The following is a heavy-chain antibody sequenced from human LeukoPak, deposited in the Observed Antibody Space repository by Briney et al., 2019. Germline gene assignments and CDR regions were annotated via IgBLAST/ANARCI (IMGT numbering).Heavy chain of an antibody. J-gene: IGHJ4*02. CDR1: GFTFSTYY. Sequence: GGSLRLSCAASGFTFSTYYMSWVRQAPGTGLEWVANIKQDGSEKYYVDSVKGRFTISRDNSKNTVHLQMNSLRAEDTAMYYCARRAGDYSHPYDYWGQGTLVTVSS. CDR3: ARRAGDYSHPYDY. V-gene: IGHV3-7*03. CDR2: IKQDGSEK. D-gene: IGHD3-22*01.